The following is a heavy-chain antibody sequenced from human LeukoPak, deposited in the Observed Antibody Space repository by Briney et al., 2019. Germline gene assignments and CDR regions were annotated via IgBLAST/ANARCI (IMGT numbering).Heavy chain of an antibody. J-gene: IGHJ4*02. CDR1: GFTFSSYS. D-gene: IGHD3-22*01. CDR2: ISSSSSTI. V-gene: IGHV3-48*01. Sequence: GGSLRLSCAASGFTFSSYSMNWVRQAPGKGLEWVSSISSSSSTIYYADSVKGRFTISRDNAKNSLYLQMNSLRAEDTAVYYCARGAYYYEDWGQGTLVTVSS. CDR3: ARGAYYYED.